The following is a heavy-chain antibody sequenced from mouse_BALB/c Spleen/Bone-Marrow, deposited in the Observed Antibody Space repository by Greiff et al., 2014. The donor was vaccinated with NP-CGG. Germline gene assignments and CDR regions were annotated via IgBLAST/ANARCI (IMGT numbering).Heavy chain of an antibody. J-gene: IGHJ3*01. Sequence: QVQLQQSGPELVKPGASVKMSCKASGYTFTDYIISWVKQRVGQGLEWIGEIYPGTGSTYYNEKFKGKATLTADKSSNIAFMQLSSLTPEDSAVYFGARRKNVWFAYWGQGTLVTVSA. V-gene: IGHV1-77*01. CDR1: GYTFTDYI. CDR3: ARRKNVWFAY. CDR2: IYPGTGST.